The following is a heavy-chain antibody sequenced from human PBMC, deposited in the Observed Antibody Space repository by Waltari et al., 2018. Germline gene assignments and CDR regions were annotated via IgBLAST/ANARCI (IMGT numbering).Heavy chain of an antibody. Sequence: QVQLVQSGAEVTKPGSSVKVSCKASGDTFSRYAISWGRQAPGQGLEWMGTMVPSFGTANYARKYQGRGTLTADKSTSTAYMELNSLTFEDTAIYFCARDTWGSNHYFEFWGQGTLVTVAS. J-gene: IGHJ4*02. CDR3: ARDTWGSNHYFEF. CDR1: GDTFSRYA. V-gene: IGHV1-69*14. CDR2: MVPSFGTA. D-gene: IGHD3-16*01.